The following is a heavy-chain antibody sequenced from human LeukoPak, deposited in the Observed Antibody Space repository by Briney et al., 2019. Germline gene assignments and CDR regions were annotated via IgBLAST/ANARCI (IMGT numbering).Heavy chain of an antibody. CDR1: GFTFSSYA. CDR3: AKAKSSNYYDSSGYGNYFDY. CDR2: ISGSGGST. D-gene: IGHD3-22*01. Sequence: GGSLRLSCAASGFTFSSYAMSWVRQAPGKGLEWVSAISGSGGSTYYADSVKGRFTISRDNFKNTLSLQVNSLRAEDMALYYCAKAKSSNYYDSSGYGNYFDYWGQGTLVTVSS. V-gene: IGHV3-23*01. J-gene: IGHJ4*02.